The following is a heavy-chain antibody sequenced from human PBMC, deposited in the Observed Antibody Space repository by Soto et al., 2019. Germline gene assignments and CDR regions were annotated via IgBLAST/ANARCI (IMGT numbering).Heavy chain of an antibody. Sequence: SVKVSFKACGGTFSRYAISWLRQAPGQGLEWMGGIIPIFGTANYAQKFQGRVTITADESTSTAYMELSSLRSEDTAVYYCARVWEADFDYWGQGTLVTVSS. D-gene: IGHD1-26*01. J-gene: IGHJ4*02. V-gene: IGHV1-69*13. CDR3: ARVWEADFDY. CDR2: IIPIFGTA. CDR1: GGTFSRYA.